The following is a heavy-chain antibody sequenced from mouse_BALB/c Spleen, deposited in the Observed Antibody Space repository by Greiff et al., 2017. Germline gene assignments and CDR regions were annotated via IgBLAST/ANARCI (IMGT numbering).Heavy chain of an antibody. V-gene: IGHV5-6*02. D-gene: IGHD2-1*01. Sequence: EVKLVESGGDLVKPGGSLKLSCAASGFTFSSYGMSWVRQTPDKRLEWVATISSGGSYTYYPDSVKGRFTISRDNAKNTLYLQMSSLKSEDTAMYYCARHYGKNYAMDYWGQGTSVTVSS. CDR2: ISSGGSYT. J-gene: IGHJ4*01. CDR1: GFTFSSYG. CDR3: ARHYGKNYAMDY.